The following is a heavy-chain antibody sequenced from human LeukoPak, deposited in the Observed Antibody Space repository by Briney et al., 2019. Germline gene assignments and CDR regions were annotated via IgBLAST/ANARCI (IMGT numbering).Heavy chain of an antibody. CDR3: AKDQGFGELPATLDY. CDR2: IRYDGSNK. CDR1: GFTFSSYG. D-gene: IGHD3-10*01. J-gene: IGHJ4*02. V-gene: IGHV3-30*02. Sequence: PGGSLRLSCAASGFTFSSYGVHWVRQAPGKGLEWVAFIRYDGSNKYYADSVKGRFTISRDNSKNTLYLQMNSLRAEDTAVYYCAKDQGFGELPATLDYWGQGTLVTVSS.